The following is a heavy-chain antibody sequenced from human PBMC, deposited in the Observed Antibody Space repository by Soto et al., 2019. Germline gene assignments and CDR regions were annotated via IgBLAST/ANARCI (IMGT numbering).Heavy chain of an antibody. CDR3: ARGGRESTRHLDY. J-gene: IGHJ4*02. Sequence: EVQLVESGGDLVKPGGSLRLSCADSGFTFSTYSMIWVRQAPGKGLEWVSAISSSSAYIFYADSVKGRFTISRDNAKQSTYHKMNRRSVEDKAVYYCARGGRESTRHLDYWGQRTLV. D-gene: IGHD1-1*01. CDR2: ISSSSAYI. V-gene: IGHV3-21*01. CDR1: GFTFSTYS.